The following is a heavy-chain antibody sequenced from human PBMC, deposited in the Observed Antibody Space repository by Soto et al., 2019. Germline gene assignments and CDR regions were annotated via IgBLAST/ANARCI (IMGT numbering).Heavy chain of an antibody. D-gene: IGHD4-17*01. CDR2: ISYDGNNK. CDR3: ARGPSYSDSYFDY. Sequence: PGGSLRVSCAASEFTFSNYAMHWVRQPPGKGLQWLAVISYDGNNKYYADSVEGRFTISRDNSKNTVYLQMNSLRLEDTAVYYCARGPSYSDSYFDYWGQGTLVTVSS. V-gene: IGHV3-30*03. J-gene: IGHJ4*02. CDR1: EFTFSNYA.